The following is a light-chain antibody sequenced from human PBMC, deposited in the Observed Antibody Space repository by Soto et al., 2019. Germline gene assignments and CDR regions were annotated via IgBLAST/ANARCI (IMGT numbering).Light chain of an antibody. CDR2: EGS. V-gene: IGLV2-23*01. Sequence: QSALTQPASVSGSPGQSITISCTGTNSDVGSYNLVSWYQQHPGKAPKLLIYEGSKRPSGVSNRFSGSKSGNTASLTISGLQAEDEADYYCCSYAGSSTWVFGGRTKLTVL. J-gene: IGLJ3*02. CDR1: NSDVGSYNL. CDR3: CSYAGSSTWV.